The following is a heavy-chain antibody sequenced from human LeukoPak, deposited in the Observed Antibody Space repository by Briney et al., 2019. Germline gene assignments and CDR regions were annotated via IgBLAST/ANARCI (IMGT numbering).Heavy chain of an antibody. D-gene: IGHD2/OR15-2a*01. CDR3: ARVVRGKEDY. CDR1: GYSITTGYY. V-gene: IGHV4-38-2*02. CDR2: IYHSGST. Sequence: SETLSLTCTVFGYSITTGYYWGWIRQPPGKGLEWIGSIYHSGSTFYNPSLKSRVTISVDTSKNQFSLKLSSVTAADTAIYYCARVVRGKEDYWGQGTLVTVSS. J-gene: IGHJ4*02.